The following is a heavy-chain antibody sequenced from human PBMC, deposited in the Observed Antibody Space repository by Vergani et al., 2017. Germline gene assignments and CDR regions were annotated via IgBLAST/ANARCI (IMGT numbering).Heavy chain of an antibody. CDR1: GFTFSSYA. J-gene: IGHJ5*02. CDR2: ISGSGGST. CDR3: AKLPYSSGLYNWFDP. Sequence: EVQLLESGGGLVQPGGSLRLSFAASGFTFSSYAMSWVRQAPGKGLEWVSAISGSGGSTYYADSVKGRFTISRDNSKNTLYLQMNSLRAEDTAVYYCAKLPYSSGLYNWFDPWGQGTLVTVSS. V-gene: IGHV3-23*01. D-gene: IGHD6-19*01.